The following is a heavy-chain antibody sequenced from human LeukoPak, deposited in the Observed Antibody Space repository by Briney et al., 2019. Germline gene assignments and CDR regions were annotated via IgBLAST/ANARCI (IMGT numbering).Heavy chain of an antibody. J-gene: IGHJ3*01. CDR2: NSGDGTST. V-gene: IGHV3-43*02. CDR3: ARDQYSSTWYRGAFDV. D-gene: IGHD6-13*01. Sequence: SGVSLTLSCAASAYTFDDYAMHWVRQARGKGLEWVSLNSGDGTSTYYEDSVKGRFTISRDNAKNTLYLQMNSLRAEDTAVYYCARDQYSSTWYRGAFDVWGQGTMVSVSS. CDR1: AYTFDDYA.